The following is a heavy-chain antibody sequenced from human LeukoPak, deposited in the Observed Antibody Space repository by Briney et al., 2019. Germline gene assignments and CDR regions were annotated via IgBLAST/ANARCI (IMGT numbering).Heavy chain of an antibody. CDR1: GGTFSSYA. J-gene: IGHJ4*02. CDR2: IIPIFGTA. V-gene: IGHV1-69*05. CDR3: ARGIRYSGYFDY. Sequence: ASVKVSCKASGGTFSSYAISWVRQAPGQGLEWMGGIIPIFGTANYAQKFRGRVTITTDESTSTAYMELSSLRSEDTAVYYCARGIRYSGYFDYWGQGTLVTVSS. D-gene: IGHD2-15*01.